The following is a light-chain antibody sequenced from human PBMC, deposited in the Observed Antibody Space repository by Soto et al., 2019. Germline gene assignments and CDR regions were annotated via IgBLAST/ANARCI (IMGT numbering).Light chain of an antibody. CDR2: RAS. CDR3: QQYDSYSEA. V-gene: IGKV1-5*03. J-gene: IGKJ1*01. CDR1: HCISSW. Sequence: SGSVDDSFHITPRASHCISSWLAWYQQKPGKAPKLLIYRASTLKSGVPSRFSGSGSGTEFTLTISSLQPDDFAAYYCQQYDSYSEAFGQGTKVDIK.